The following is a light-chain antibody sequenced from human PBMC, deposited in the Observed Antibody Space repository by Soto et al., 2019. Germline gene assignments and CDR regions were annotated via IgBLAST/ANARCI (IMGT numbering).Light chain of an antibody. CDR2: LAS. CDR3: QQYYSIPLT. Sequence: DIVMTQSPDSLAVSLGERATINCRSSQNVLYNSNNKNYLAWYQQKPGQPPKLLIYLASTRESGVPDRFSGSGSGTDFTLTISSLQAEDVAVYYCQQYYSIPLTFGGGTKVEIK. J-gene: IGKJ4*01. V-gene: IGKV4-1*01. CDR1: QNVLYNSNNKNY.